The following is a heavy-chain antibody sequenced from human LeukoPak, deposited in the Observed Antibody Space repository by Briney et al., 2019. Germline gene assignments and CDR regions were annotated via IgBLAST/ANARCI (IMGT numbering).Heavy chain of an antibody. Sequence: ASETLSLTCAVYGGSFSGYYWNWIRQPPGKGLEWIGKISRSGKTNYNPSLESRVTISVDTSKNQFSLKLSSVTAAGTAVYYCARGGPSQLDPWGQGALVTVSS. CDR3: ARGGPSQLDP. CDR1: GGSFSGYY. V-gene: IGHV4-34*01. J-gene: IGHJ5*02. CDR2: ISRSGKT.